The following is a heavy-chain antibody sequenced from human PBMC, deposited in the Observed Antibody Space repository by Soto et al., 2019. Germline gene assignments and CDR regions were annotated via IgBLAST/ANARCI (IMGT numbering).Heavy chain of an antibody. D-gene: IGHD6-13*01. J-gene: IGHJ4*02. V-gene: IGHV3-74*01. CDR2: VSNEGSK. CDR3: AKSQEIGTHFFDS. CDR1: GFRVSDYW. Sequence: EVQLVESGGGLVQPGGSLRLACAGSGFRVSDYWMHWVRQAPGKGLVWVSRVSNEGSKEYADFVKGRFTLSKDNAKNSLSLQMNSLRAGDMAVYFCAKSQEIGTHFFDSWGQGTQVTVSS.